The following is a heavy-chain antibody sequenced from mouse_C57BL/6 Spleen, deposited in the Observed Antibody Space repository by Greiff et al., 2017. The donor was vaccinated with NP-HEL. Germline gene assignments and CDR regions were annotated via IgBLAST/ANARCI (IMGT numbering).Heavy chain of an antibody. CDR1: GYTFTDYE. CDR2: IDPETGGT. J-gene: IGHJ2*01. D-gene: IGHD5-1*01. V-gene: IGHV1-15*01. Sequence: QVQLQQSGAELVRPGASVTLSCKASGYTFTDYEMHWVKQTPVHGLEWIGAIDPETGGTAYNQKFKGKAILTADKSSSTAYMKVRSLTSEDSAVYYCTLGASTSYYLDYWGQGTTLTVSS. CDR3: TLGASTSYYLDY.